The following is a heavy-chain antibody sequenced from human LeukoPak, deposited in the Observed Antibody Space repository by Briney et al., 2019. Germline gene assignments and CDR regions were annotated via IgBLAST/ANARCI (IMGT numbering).Heavy chain of an antibody. CDR3: AVGTYYYDSSGYTETYDAFDI. V-gene: IGHV5-51*01. D-gene: IGHD3-22*01. CDR2: IYPGDSDT. Sequence: GESLKISCKGSGYSFTSYWIGWVRPMPGKGLEWMGIIYPGDSDTRYSPSFQGQVTISADKSISTAYLQWSSLKASDTAMYYCAVGTYYYDSSGYTETYDAFDIWGQGTMVTVSS. J-gene: IGHJ3*02. CDR1: GYSFTSYW.